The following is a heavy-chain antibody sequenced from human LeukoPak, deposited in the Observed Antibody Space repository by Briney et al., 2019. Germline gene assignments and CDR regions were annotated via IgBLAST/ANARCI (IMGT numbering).Heavy chain of an antibody. CDR2: ISYDGSNK. Sequence: GRSLRLSCAASGFTFSSYAMHWVRQAPGKGLEWVAVISYDGSNKYYADSVKGRFTISRDNSKNTLYLQMNSLRAEDTAVYYCARENWFDHWGQGTLVTVSS. V-gene: IGHV3-30*04. J-gene: IGHJ5*02. CDR3: ARENWFDH. CDR1: GFTFSSYA.